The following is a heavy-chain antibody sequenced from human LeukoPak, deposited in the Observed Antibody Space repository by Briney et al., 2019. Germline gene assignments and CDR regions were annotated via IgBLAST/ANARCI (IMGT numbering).Heavy chain of an antibody. J-gene: IGHJ4*02. CDR1: GYTFTSYD. Sequence: ASVKVSCKASGYTFTSYDINWVRQATGQGLEWMGGIIPIFGTANYAQKFQGRVTITTDESTSTAYMELSSLRSEDTAVYCCAREGSGIAVAGPLGYWGQGTLVTVSS. D-gene: IGHD6-19*01. V-gene: IGHV1-69*05. CDR3: AREGSGIAVAGPLGY. CDR2: IIPIFGTA.